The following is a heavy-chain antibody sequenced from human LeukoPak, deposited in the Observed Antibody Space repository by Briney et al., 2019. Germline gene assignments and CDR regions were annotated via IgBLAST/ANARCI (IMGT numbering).Heavy chain of an antibody. J-gene: IGHJ4*02. D-gene: IGHD3-10*01. CDR1: GFTFSNYA. CDR3: AKEQGWFGECSTY. Sequence: GGSLRLSCAASGFTFSNYAMSWVGQAPGKGLEWVSAIGGNGGSTYYAESVKGRFTISRDNSKNTLYLQMDSLRADDTALYYCAKEQGWFGECSTYWGQGTLVTVSS. CDR2: IGGNGGST. V-gene: IGHV3-23*01.